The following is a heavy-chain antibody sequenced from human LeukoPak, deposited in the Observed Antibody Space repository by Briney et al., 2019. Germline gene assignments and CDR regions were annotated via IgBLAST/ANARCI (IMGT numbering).Heavy chain of an antibody. CDR2: IYSGGSP. CDR1: GLTVSSNY. J-gene: IGHJ5*02. D-gene: IGHD3-10*01. CDR3: AGSYYNVAWFDP. V-gene: IGHV3-53*01. Sequence: GGSLRLSCAASGLTVSSNYMSWVRQAPGKGLEWVSVIYSGGSPYYADSVKGRFTISRDNSKNTLYLQMNSLRAEDTAVYYCAGSYYNVAWFDPWGQGTLVTVSS.